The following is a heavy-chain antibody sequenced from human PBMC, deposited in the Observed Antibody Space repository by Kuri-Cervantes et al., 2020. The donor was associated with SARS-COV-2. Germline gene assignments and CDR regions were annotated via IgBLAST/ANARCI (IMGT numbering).Heavy chain of an antibody. D-gene: IGHD1-7*01. CDR2: ISYDGSNK. CDR3: ARNNNWNYTDYFDY. J-gene: IGHJ4*02. V-gene: IGHV3-30*03. CDR1: GFTFSSYG. Sequence: GESLKISCAASGFTFSSYGMHWVRQAPGKGLEWVAVISYDGSNKYYADSVKGRFTISRDNSKNTLYLQMNSLRAGDTAVYYCARNNNWNYTDYFDYWGQGTRVT.